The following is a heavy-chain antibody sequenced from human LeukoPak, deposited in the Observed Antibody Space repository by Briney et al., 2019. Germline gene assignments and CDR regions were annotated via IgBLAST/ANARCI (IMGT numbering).Heavy chain of an antibody. D-gene: IGHD1-26*01. V-gene: IGHV3-21*01. CDR3: AREGWEPYYFDY. J-gene: IGHJ4*02. Sequence: GGSLRLSCAASGFTFSSYSMTWVRQAPGKGLEWVSSISSSSSYIYYADSVKGRFTISRDNAKNSLYLQMNSLRAEDTAVYYCAREGWEPYYFDYWGQGTLITVSS. CDR1: GFTFSSYS. CDR2: ISSSSSYI.